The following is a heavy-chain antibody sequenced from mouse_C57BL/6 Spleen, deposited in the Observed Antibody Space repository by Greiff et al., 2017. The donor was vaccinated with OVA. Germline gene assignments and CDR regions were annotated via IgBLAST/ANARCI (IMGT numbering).Heavy chain of an antibody. CDR3: ARGGPMTY. V-gene: IGHV5-17*01. CDR2: ISSGSRTI. CDR1: GFTFSDYG. D-gene: IGHD2-3*01. Sequence: EVMLVESGGGLVKPGGSLKLSCAASGFTFSDYGMHWVRQAPEKGLEWVAYISSGSRTIYYADTVKGRFTISRDNAKNTLFLQMTSLRSEDTAMYYCARGGPMTYWGQGTLVTVSA. J-gene: IGHJ3*01.